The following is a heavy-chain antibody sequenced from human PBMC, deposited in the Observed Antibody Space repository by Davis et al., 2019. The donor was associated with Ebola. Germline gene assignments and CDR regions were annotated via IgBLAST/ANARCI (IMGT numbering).Heavy chain of an antibody. V-gene: IGHV1-46*01. CDR3: ARYYGDFYYYGMDV. CDR2: INPSGGNT. Sequence: ASVKVSCKASGYTFTSYYMHWVRQAPGQGLEWMGIINPSGGNTGYAQKFQGRVTMTRNTSISTAYMELSSLRSEDTAVYYCARYYGDFYYYGMDVWGQGTTVTVSS. CDR1: GYTFTSYY. J-gene: IGHJ6*02. D-gene: IGHD4-17*01.